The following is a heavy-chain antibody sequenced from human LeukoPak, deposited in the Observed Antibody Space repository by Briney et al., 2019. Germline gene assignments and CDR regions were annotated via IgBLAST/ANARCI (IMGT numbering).Heavy chain of an antibody. D-gene: IGHD3-10*01. J-gene: IGHJ4*02. V-gene: IGHV1-46*01. CDR1: GYTFTSYY. CDR2: INPSGGST. Sequence: ASVKVSCKASGYTFTSYYMHWVRQAPGQGLEWMGIINPSGGSTSYAQKFQGRVTMTRDTSTSTVYMELSSLRSEDTAVYYCARDLRGYYYGSGSYYMEYWGQGTLVTASS. CDR3: ARDLRGYYYGSGSYYMEY.